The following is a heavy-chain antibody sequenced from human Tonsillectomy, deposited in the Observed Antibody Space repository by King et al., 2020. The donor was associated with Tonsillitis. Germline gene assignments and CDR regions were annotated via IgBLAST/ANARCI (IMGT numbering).Heavy chain of an antibody. CDR3: ARGHRELGGAFDI. CDR1: GFTFSDSY. Sequence: VQLVESGGGLVKPGGSLRLSCAASGFTFSDSYMSWIRQAPGKGLECVSYISSSGNSIYYADSVKARVTISRDNPKNSLYLQMNSTRAVDTSIYYCARGHRELGGAFDIWSQGTVVTVSS. CDR2: ISSSGNSI. V-gene: IGHV3-11*01. J-gene: IGHJ3*02. D-gene: IGHD1-7*01.